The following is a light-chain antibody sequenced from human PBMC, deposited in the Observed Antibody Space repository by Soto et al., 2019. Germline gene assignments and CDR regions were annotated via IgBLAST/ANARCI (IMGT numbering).Light chain of an antibody. CDR1: QGISSY. J-gene: IGKJ5*01. V-gene: IGKV1-8*01. CDR2: AAS. Sequence: AIRMTQSPSSLSASTGDRVTITCRASQGISSYLAWYQQKPGKAPKLLIYAASTLQSGVPLRFSGSGSGTSFTLTISSLQPEDFATYYCQQFNDYPITFGQGTRLEIK. CDR3: QQFNDYPIT.